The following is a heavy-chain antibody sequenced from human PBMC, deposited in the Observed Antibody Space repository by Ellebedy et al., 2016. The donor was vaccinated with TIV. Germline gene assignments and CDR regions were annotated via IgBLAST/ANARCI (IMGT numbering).Heavy chain of an antibody. Sequence: ASVKVSCXASGYTFTTYGISWVRQAPGQGLEWMGWISAYNGNTNYAQKVQGRVTMTTDTSTSTAYMELRSLRSDDTAVYYCARQDGYDYVWGSPYAFDPWGQGTLVTVSS. CDR3: ARQDGYDYVWGSPYAFDP. CDR2: ISAYNGNT. J-gene: IGHJ5*02. V-gene: IGHV1-18*01. D-gene: IGHD3-16*01. CDR1: GYTFTTYG.